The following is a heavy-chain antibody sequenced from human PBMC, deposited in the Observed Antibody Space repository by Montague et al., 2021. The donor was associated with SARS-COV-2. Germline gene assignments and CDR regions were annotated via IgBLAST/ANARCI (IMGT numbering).Heavy chain of an antibody. D-gene: IGHD1-26*01. CDR2: ISYDGSNQ. J-gene: IGHJ4*02. CDR3: ARIQSGNYLYYFDY. CDR1: GFAFSTYA. V-gene: IGHV3-30*04. Sequence: SLRLSCAASGFAFSTYAMYWVRQAPGKGLEWVAVISYDGSNQYYADSVKGRFTISRDNSKNTLYLQMNSLRAEDTAVYYCARIQSGNYLYYFDYWGQGILVTVSS.